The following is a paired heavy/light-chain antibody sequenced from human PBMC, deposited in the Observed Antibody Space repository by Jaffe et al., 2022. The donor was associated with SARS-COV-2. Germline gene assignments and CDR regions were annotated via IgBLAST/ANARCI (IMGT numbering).Heavy chain of an antibody. CDR3: AKDEGLTMPRGAPPFDP. D-gene: IGHD3-10*01. V-gene: IGHV3-30*18. J-gene: IGHJ5*02. CDR2: ISYDGSSK. CDR1: GFNFNIYA. Sequence: QVQLVESGGGVVQPGRSLRLTCVASGFNFNIYAMHWVRQAPGKGLEWVALISYDGSSKYYGDSVKGRFTISRDNSKNTLSLQMNSLRVEDTAVYYCAKDEGLTMPRGAPPFDPWGQGTLVTVSS.
Light chain of an antibody. CDR1: QSIGSS. V-gene: IGKV6-21*01. CDR2: HAS. J-gene: IGKJ2*01. CDR3: LQSSSIPFT. Sequence: EIVLTQSPDFQSVTPKEKVTITCRASQSIGSSLHWYQQKADQSPDLLIKHASQSFSGVPSRFSGSGSGTDFTLTISGLEAEDAATYYCLQSSSIPFTFGQGTKLEIK.